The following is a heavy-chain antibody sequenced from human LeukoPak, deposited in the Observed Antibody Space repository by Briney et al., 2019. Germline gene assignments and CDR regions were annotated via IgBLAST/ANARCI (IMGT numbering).Heavy chain of an antibody. CDR3: ARDSHYYDPGGYYSRGEYYHHGMDA. CDR2: VSYDGSNK. CDR1: GCTFRTYA. J-gene: IGHJ6*02. V-gene: IGHV3-30-3*01. Sequence: PGGSLRLSCVVSGCTFRTYAMHWVRQAPGKGLEWVAVVSYDGSNKYYADSVQGRFTISRDNSRNTLHLQMNSLRAEDTAVYYCARDSHYYDPGGYYSRGEYYHHGMDAWGRGTTVTASS. D-gene: IGHD3-22*01.